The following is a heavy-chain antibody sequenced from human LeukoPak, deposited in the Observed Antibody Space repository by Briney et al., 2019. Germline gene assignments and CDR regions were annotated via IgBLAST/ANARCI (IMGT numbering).Heavy chain of an antibody. Sequence: ASVKVSCKVSGYTLTELSMHWVRQAPGKGLEWMGGFDPEDGETIYAQKFQGRVTITRDTSASTAYMELSSLRSEDTAVYYCARDGGSDGDFDYWGQGTLVTVSS. V-gene: IGHV1-24*01. D-gene: IGHD5-24*01. CDR2: FDPEDGET. CDR1: GYTLTELS. J-gene: IGHJ4*02. CDR3: ARDGGSDGDFDY.